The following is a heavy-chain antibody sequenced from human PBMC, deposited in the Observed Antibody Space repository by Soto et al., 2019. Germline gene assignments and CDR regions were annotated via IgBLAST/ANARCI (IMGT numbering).Heavy chain of an antibody. CDR2: INPSGGST. CDR1: GGTFSSYA. Sequence: GASVKVSCKASGGTFSSYAISRVRQAPGQGLEWMGIINPSGGSTSYAQKFQGRVTMTRDTSTSTVYMELSSLRSEDTAVYYCARVRRSSGYYYGYWGQGTPVTVSS. V-gene: IGHV1-46*01. D-gene: IGHD3-22*01. J-gene: IGHJ4*01. CDR3: ARVRRSSGYYYGY.